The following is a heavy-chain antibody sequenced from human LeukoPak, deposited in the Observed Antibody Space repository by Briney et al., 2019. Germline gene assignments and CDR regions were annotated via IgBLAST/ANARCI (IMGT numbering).Heavy chain of an antibody. D-gene: IGHD3-22*01. Sequence: SETLSLTCTVSGGSISSSSYYWGWIRQPPGKGLEWIGSIYYSGSTYYNPSLKSRVTISVDTSKDQFSLKLSSVTAADTAVYYCARAPYYYDSSGYHGNNWFDPWGQGTLVTVPS. CDR1: GGSISSSSYY. CDR2: IYYSGST. CDR3: ARAPYYYDSSGYHGNNWFDP. V-gene: IGHV4-39*07. J-gene: IGHJ5*02.